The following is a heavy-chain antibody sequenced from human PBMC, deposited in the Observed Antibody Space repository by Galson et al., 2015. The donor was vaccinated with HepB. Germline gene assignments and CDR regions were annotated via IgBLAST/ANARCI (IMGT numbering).Heavy chain of an antibody. CDR1: GFTFSNFW. V-gene: IGHV3-74*01. J-gene: IGHJ3*01. CDR2: INIDGSST. CDR3: ARGHSGLRV. Sequence: SLRLSCAASGFTFSNFWMNWVRQAPGKGPVWVSRINIDGSSTTYGDSVRGRFTISRDNAKNTLYLQMNSLRAEDTAVYYCARGHSGLRVWGQGTMVTVSS. D-gene: IGHD5-12*01.